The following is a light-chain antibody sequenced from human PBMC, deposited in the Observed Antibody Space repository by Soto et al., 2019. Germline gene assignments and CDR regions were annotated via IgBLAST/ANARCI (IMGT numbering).Light chain of an antibody. Sequence: AIQWTQSPSSLSASVGDRVTITCRASPGIRNDLGWYQKKPGKDPKLLIYAASSLQSGVPSRFSGSASGTDFNLTISRLQTEDFATYYCLQEYSYTWTFGQGTKVDIK. J-gene: IGKJ1*01. CDR3: LQEYSYTWT. CDR2: AAS. V-gene: IGKV1-6*01. CDR1: PGIRND.